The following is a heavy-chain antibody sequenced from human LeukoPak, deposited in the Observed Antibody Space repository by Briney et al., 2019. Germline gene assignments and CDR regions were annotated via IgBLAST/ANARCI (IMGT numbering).Heavy chain of an antibody. CDR3: ARHASGHYFDS. Sequence: PGGSLRLSCAASGFTFSSYGVHWVRQAPGKGLEWVAIIWFDGSDKYYVDSVKGRVTISRDNSKNTLYLQMNSLRAEDTAVYYCARHASGHYFDSWGQGTLVTVSS. CDR2: IWFDGSDK. CDR1: GFTFSSYG. V-gene: IGHV3-33*01. J-gene: IGHJ4*02. D-gene: IGHD2-15*01.